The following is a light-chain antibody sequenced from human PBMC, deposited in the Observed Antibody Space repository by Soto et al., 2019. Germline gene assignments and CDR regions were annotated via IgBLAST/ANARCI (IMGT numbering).Light chain of an antibody. J-gene: IGLJ1*01. CDR2: EVS. Sequence: QSVLTQPPSVSGSPGQSVAISCTGTSSDVGSYNRVSWYQQPPGTAPKVMIYEVSNRPSGVPDRFSGSKSGNTASLTISGLQAEDEADYYCSSYTSSSTYAFGTGTKVTVL. V-gene: IGLV2-18*02. CDR3: SSYTSSSTYA. CDR1: SSDVGSYNR.